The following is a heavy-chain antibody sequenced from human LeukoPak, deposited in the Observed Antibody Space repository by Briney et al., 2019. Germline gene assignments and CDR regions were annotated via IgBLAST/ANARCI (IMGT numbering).Heavy chain of an antibody. CDR3: APREVGATPFDY. CDR1: GFTVSSNY. D-gene: IGHD1-26*01. J-gene: IGHJ4*02. V-gene: IGHV3-23*01. CDR2: ISGSGGST. Sequence: PTGGSLRLSCAASGFTVSSNYMSWVRQAPGKGLEWVSAISGSGGSTYYADSVKGRFTISRDNSKNTLYLQMNSLRAEDTAVYYCAPREVGATPFDYWGQGTLVTVSS.